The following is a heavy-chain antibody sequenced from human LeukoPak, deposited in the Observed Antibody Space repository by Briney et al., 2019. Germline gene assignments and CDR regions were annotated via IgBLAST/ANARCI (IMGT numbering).Heavy chain of an antibody. CDR1: GFTFSSYG. CDR3: AKPAISSRGWYYDY. Sequence: GGSLRLSCAASGFTFSSYGMYWVRQAPGKGLEWVSAINDSGGSTYYADSVKGRFTISRDNSKNTLYLQMNSLRAEDTAVYYCAKPAISSRGWYYDYWGQGTLVTVSS. J-gene: IGHJ4*02. CDR2: INDSGGST. V-gene: IGHV3-23*01. D-gene: IGHD6-19*01.